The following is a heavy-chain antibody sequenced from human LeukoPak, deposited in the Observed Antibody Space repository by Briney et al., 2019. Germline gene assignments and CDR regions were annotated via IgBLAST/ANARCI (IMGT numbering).Heavy chain of an antibody. CDR1: GFTFSGYI. V-gene: IGHV3-48*02. CDR3: ARVGSGWSLDY. J-gene: IGHJ4*02. CDR2: ITSSSSTL. Sequence: GGSLRLSCAASGFTFSGYIMNWVRQAPGKGLEWVSYITSSSSTLYYADSMKGRITISRDNAKNSLYLLMNSLRDEDTAVYYCARVGSGWSLDYWGQGTLVTVSS. D-gene: IGHD6-19*01.